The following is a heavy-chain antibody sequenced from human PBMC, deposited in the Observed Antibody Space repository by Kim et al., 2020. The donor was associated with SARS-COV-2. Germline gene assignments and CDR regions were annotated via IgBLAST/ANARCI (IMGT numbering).Heavy chain of an antibody. J-gene: IGHJ4*02. CDR2: IWYDGTNK. V-gene: IGHV3-33*01. CDR3: AREYSSGWYYFDY. Sequence: GGSLRLSCEASGFTFSSYGMHWVRQAPGKGLEWVALIWYDGTNKYYADSVKGRFTISRDNSKNTLYLQMNSLRAEDTAVYYCAREYSSGWYYFDYWGQGT. CDR1: GFTFSSYG. D-gene: IGHD6-19*01.